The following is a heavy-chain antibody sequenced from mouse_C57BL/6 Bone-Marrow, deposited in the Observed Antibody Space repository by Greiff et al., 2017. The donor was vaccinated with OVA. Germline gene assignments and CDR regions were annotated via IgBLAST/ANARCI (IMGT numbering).Heavy chain of an antibody. J-gene: IGHJ3*01. CDR1: GYAFTNYL. CDR3: ARLGVPFAY. D-gene: IGHD5-1*01. CDR2: INPGSGGT. V-gene: IGHV1-54*01. Sequence: QVQLQQSGAELVRPGTSVKVSCKASGYAFTNYLIEWVKQRPGQGLEWIGVINPGSGGTNYNEKFKGKATLTADKSSSTAYMQLSSLTSEDSAVYFCARLGVPFAYWGQGTLVTVSA.